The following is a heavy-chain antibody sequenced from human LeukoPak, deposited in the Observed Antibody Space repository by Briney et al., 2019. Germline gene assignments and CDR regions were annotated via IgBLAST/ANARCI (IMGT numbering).Heavy chain of an antibody. J-gene: IGHJ4*02. CDR1: GGSISSGGYY. CDR2: LYYSGST. D-gene: IGHD3-22*01. V-gene: IGHV4-39*01. Sequence: PSETLSLTCTVSGGSISSGGYYWVRIPQPPGKGVEWVGSLYYSGSTYYNPSLKSRVTISVDTSKNLYSLKLSSVTAADTAVFYCARHSYYYDSSGYRSRGGLDYWGQGTLVTVSS. CDR3: ARHSYYYDSSGYRSRGGLDY.